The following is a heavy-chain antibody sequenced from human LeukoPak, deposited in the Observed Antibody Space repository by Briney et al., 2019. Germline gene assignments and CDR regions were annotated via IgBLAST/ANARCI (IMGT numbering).Heavy chain of an antibody. CDR3: ATAIVVVPAAIKEYYFDY. J-gene: IGHJ4*02. D-gene: IGHD2-2*02. CDR1: GYTFTSYD. V-gene: IGHV1-8*01. Sequence: ASVKVSCKASGYTFTSYDINWVRQATGQGLEWMGWMNPNSGNTGYAQKFQGRVTMTRNTSISTAYMELSSLRSEDTAVYYCATAIVVVPAAIKEYYFDYWGQGTLVTVSS. CDR2: MNPNSGNT.